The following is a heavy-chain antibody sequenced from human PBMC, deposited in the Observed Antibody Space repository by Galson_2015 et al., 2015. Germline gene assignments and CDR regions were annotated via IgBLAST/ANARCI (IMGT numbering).Heavy chain of an antibody. V-gene: IGHV3-7*01. J-gene: IGHJ4*02. CDR2: IKQDGNEK. CDR3: ARRGPSAD. D-gene: IGHD3-10*01. CDR1: GLGFSSYW. Sequence: SLRLSCAASGLGFSSYWMTWVRQAPGKGLEWVANIKQDGNEKYYADSVKGRFTIFRDNAKNLLYLQMNNLRVEDTAVYYCARRGPSADWGQGTLVTVSS.